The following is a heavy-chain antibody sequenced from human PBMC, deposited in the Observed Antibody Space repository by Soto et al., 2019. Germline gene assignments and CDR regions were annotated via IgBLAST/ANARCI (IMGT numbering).Heavy chain of an antibody. J-gene: IGHJ1*01. V-gene: IGHV4-59*01. CDR1: GASISSSY. CDR3: ARGGSGYLPLQH. Sequence: SETLSLTCTVSGASISSSYWSWIRQPPGKGLEWIGYVYDSGNTNYNPSLKSRVILSVDTSKDQFSLELNSVTASDSAVYYCARGGSGYLPLQHWGQGTLVTVS. CDR2: VYDSGNT. D-gene: IGHD3-22*01.